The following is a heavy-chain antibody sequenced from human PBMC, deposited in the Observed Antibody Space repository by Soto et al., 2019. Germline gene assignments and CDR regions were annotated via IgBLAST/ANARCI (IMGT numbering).Heavy chain of an antibody. V-gene: IGHV3-74*01. CDR3: AKAFSSSWFFDY. J-gene: IGHJ4*02. D-gene: IGHD6-13*01. CDR1: GFTFSSYW. CDR2: ISGDGSTT. Sequence: PGGSLRLSCAASGFTFSSYWMHWVRQVPGKGLVWVSRISGDGSTTSYADSVKGRFTISRDNAKNSLYLQMNSLRAGDTAFYYCAKAFSSSWFFDYWGLGTLVTVSS.